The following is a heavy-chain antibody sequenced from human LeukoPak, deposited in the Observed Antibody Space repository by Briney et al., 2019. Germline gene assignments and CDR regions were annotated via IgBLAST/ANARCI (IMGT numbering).Heavy chain of an antibody. Sequence: KPSETLSLTCTVSGGSISSYYWSWIRQPAGKGLEWIGRIYTSGSTNYNPSLKSRVTISVDTSKNQFSLKLSSVTAADTAVYYCARDRVSGYYYYYMDVWGKGTTVTISS. CDR3: ARDRVSGYYYYYMDV. CDR1: GGSISSYY. J-gene: IGHJ6*03. CDR2: IYTSGST. V-gene: IGHV4-4*07. D-gene: IGHD7-27*01.